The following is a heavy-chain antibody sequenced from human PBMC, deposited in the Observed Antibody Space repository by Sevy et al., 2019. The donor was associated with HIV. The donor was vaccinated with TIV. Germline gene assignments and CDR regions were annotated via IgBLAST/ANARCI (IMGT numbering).Heavy chain of an antibody. Sequence: SQTLSLTCAISGDSVSSNSAAWNWIRQSPSRGLESLGRNYYRSKWNNDYAVSVKSRLTINPDTSKNQFSLQLNSVTPEDTAVYYCARDPDGYSSGGDVYWGQGTLVTVSS. CDR3: ARDPDGYSSGGDVY. D-gene: IGHD6-19*01. CDR2: NYYRSKWNN. V-gene: IGHV6-1*01. J-gene: IGHJ4*02. CDR1: GDSVSSNSAA.